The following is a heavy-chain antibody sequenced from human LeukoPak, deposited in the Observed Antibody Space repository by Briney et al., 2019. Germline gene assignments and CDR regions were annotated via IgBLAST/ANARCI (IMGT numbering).Heavy chain of an antibody. V-gene: IGHV3-30*03. J-gene: IGHJ4*02. Sequence: GRSLRLSCAASGFTFSNYGMHWVRQAPGKGLEWVAVISYDGSNKYYADSVKGRFTISRDNSKNTLYLQMNSLRDEDTAVYYCAREYSSRLDYWGQGTLVTVSS. CDR2: ISYDGSNK. CDR3: AREYSSRLDY. D-gene: IGHD6-13*01. CDR1: GFTFSNYG.